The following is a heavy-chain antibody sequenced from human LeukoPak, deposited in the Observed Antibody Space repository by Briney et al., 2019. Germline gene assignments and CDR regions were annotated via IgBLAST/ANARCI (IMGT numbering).Heavy chain of an antibody. CDR2: INTNTGNP. D-gene: IGHD3-10*01. V-gene: IGHV7-4-1*02. CDR3: AREGLVGFGELLVWFDP. CDR1: GYTFTSYA. Sequence: ASVKVSCKASGYTFTSYAMNWVRQAPGQGLEWMGWINTNTGNPTYAQGFTGRFVFSLDTSVSTAYLQISSLKAEDTAVYYCAREGLVGFGELLVWFDPWGQGTLVTVSS. J-gene: IGHJ5*02.